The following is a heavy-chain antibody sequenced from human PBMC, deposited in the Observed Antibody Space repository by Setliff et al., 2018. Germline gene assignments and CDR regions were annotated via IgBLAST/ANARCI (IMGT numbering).Heavy chain of an antibody. CDR1: GGSISNYY. Sequence: PSETLSLTCSVSGGSISNYYWSWIRQSPGKGLEWIGYIYNGGSTDYNPSVKSRVTISLDTSKNQVSLRLTSVTAADTALYYCMRPHGGDYAFDIWGPGTMVTVSS. J-gene: IGHJ3*02. D-gene: IGHD4-17*01. CDR3: MRPHGGDYAFDI. V-gene: IGHV4-59*01. CDR2: IYNGGST.